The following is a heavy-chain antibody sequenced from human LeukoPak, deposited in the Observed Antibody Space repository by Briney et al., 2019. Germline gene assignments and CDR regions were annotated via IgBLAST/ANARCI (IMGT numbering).Heavy chain of an antibody. J-gene: IGHJ6*03. CDR1: GYTFTSYG. CDR3: ARTTEGYAGGPGYSYYYYMDV. D-gene: IGHD5-12*01. CDR2: INPNSGGT. Sequence: PRASVKVSCKASGYTFTSYGISWVRQAPGQGLEWRGWINPNSGGTNYAQKFQGRVTMTRDTSISTAYMELSRLRSDDTAVYYCARTTEGYAGGPGYSYYYYMDVWGKGTTVTISS. V-gene: IGHV1-2*02.